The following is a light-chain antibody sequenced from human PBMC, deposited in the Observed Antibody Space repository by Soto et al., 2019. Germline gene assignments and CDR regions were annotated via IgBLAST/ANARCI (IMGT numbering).Light chain of an antibody. Sequence: EIVMTQSPATLSVSPGERATLSCRASQTVSSNLAWYQQKPGQAPRLLIHGASTRAAGIPARFSGSGSGTEFPLTISSLQSEDFAVYYCQQYNDWPPFTVGPGTRVDIK. CDR3: QQYNDWPPFT. V-gene: IGKV3-15*01. CDR1: QTVSSN. CDR2: GAS. J-gene: IGKJ3*01.